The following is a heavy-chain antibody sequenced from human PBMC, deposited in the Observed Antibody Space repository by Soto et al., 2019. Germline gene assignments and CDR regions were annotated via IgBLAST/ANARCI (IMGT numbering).Heavy chain of an antibody. D-gene: IGHD3-9*01. CDR3: TTGLPLYYDILTGYYTLDY. CDR1: GFTCSNAW. J-gene: IGHJ4*02. CDR2: IKSKTDGGTT. Sequence: EVQLVESGGGLVKPGGSLRLSCAASGFTCSNAWMSWVRQAPGKGLEWVGRIKSKTDGGTTDYAAPVKGRFTISRDDSKNTLYLRMNSLKTEDTAVYYGTTGLPLYYDILTGYYTLDYWGQGTLVTVSS. V-gene: IGHV3-15*01.